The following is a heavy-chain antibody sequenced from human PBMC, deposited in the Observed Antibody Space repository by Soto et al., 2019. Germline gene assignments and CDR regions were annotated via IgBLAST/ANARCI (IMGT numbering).Heavy chain of an antibody. D-gene: IGHD3-22*01. CDR3: ARHLAYYYDSSGYSVPEYFQH. Sequence: SETLSLTCTVSGGSISSYYWSWIRQPPGKGLEWIGYIYYSGSTNYNPSLKSRVTISVGTSKNQFSLKLSSVTAADTAVYYCARHLAYYYDSSGYSVPEYFQHWGQGTLVTVS. J-gene: IGHJ1*01. V-gene: IGHV4-59*08. CDR2: IYYSGST. CDR1: GGSISSYY.